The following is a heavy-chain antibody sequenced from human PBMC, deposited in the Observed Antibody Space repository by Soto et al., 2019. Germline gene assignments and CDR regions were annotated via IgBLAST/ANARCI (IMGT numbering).Heavy chain of an antibody. CDR3: ARDPEGINDFDY. V-gene: IGHV3-48*04. CDR1: GFTFSSYG. Sequence: EVQLVESGGGLVQPGGSLRLSCAASGFTFSSYGMNWARQAPGRGLEWVTHINAPGETKSYSDSVKGRFTISRDDAKNSLYLQMNSLTTDDTAVYYCARDPEGINDFDYWGQGTLVTVSS. CDR2: INAPGETK. D-gene: IGHD2-21*01. J-gene: IGHJ4*02.